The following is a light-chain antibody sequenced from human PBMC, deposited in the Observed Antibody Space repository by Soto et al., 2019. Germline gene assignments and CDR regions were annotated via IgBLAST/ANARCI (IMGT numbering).Light chain of an antibody. CDR2: RAS. V-gene: IGKV1-39*01. J-gene: IGKJ1*01. Sequence: DIQMTQSPSSLSASVGDRVIITCRPSQNIRNYLNWYQQEPGKAPKLLIHRASNLESGVPSRFSGSCSGTDFTLTISNLQPEDFATYYCQQSKNTPLTFGQGTKVEIK. CDR3: QQSKNTPLT. CDR1: QNIRNY.